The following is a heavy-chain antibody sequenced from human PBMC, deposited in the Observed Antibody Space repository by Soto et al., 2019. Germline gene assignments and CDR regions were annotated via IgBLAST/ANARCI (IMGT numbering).Heavy chain of an antibody. CDR3: ARYRQQLNWFDP. D-gene: IGHD6-13*01. J-gene: IGHJ5*02. CDR2: INAGNGNT. V-gene: IGHV1-3*05. CDR1: GYTFTSYA. Sequence: QVQLVQSGAEEKKPGASVKVSCKASGYTFTSYAMHWVRQAPGQRLEWMGWINAGNGNTKYSQKFQGRVTITRDTSASTAYMELSSLRSEDTAVYYCARYRQQLNWFDPWVQGSLLTVSS.